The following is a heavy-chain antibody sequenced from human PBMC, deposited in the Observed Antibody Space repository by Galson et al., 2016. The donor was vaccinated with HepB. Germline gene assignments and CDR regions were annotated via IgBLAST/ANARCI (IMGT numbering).Heavy chain of an antibody. D-gene: IGHD2-15*01. V-gene: IGHV1-46*01. CDR3: ARMKDPGDYSGLGAFDI. J-gene: IGHJ3*02. Sequence: SVKVSCKASGYTFTSFYLHWVRQAPGQGLEWMGVINPNGGSPSYAQKFQGRAAMTGDESTRTVYVELSSLTSDDPAVYFCARMKDPGDYSGLGAFDIWGQGTMVTVSS. CDR2: INPNGGSP. CDR1: GYTFTSFY.